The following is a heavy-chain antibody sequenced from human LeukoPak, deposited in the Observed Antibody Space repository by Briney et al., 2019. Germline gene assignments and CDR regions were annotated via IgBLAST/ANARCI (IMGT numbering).Heavy chain of an antibody. CDR1: GFSFSSYW. CDR2: IKQDGSEK. D-gene: IGHD2-15*01. J-gene: IGHJ4*02. Sequence: GGSLRLSCAPSGFSFSSYWMSWVRQAPGKGREWVANIKQDGSEKYYVDSVKGRFTISRDNAKNSLYLQMNSLRAEDAAVYCCARSPRYCSGGSCYGSKFDYWGQGTLVSVSS. CDR3: ARSPRYCSGGSCYGSKFDY. V-gene: IGHV3-7*01.